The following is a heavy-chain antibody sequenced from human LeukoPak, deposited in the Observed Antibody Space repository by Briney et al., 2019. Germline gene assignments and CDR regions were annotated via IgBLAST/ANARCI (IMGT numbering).Heavy chain of an antibody. Sequence: GGSLRLSCAASGFTFSSYAMSWVRQAPGKGLEWVSAISGSGGSTYYADSVKGRFTISRDNAKNSLYLQMNSLRAEDTAVYYCARDWDYFDYWGQGTLVTVSS. J-gene: IGHJ4*02. CDR3: ARDWDYFDY. CDR1: GFTFSSYA. V-gene: IGHV3-23*01. D-gene: IGHD3-16*01. CDR2: ISGSGGST.